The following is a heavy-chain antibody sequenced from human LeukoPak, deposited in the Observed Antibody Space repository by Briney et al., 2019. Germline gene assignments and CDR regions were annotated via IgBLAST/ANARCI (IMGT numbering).Heavy chain of an antibody. V-gene: IGHV4-4*07. CDR2: IDTSGSI. D-gene: IGHD3-10*01. CDR3: ARAKSSTRGPYYHYYMDV. CDR1: GGSISSYY. J-gene: IGHJ6*03. Sequence: PSETLSLTCTVSGGSISSYYWSWIRQPAGKGLEWIGRIDTSGSIIYNPSLKGRVTISVDTSKNQLSLKVSSVTAADTAVYYCARAKSSTRGPYYHYYMDVWGKGTTVIVSS.